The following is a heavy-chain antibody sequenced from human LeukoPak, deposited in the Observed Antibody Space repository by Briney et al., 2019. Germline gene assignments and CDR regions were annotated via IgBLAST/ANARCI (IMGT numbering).Heavy chain of an antibody. CDR3: AREAKGSGGKDY. CDR2: ITSAGAT. J-gene: IGHJ4*02. Sequence: PGGCLRLSCAASGFTVSNNYMTWVRQAPGEGLDCVSVITSAGATYYADSVKGRFIISRDNSQNTLYLQMNSLRAEDTAVYYCAREAKGSGGKDYWGQGTLVTVSS. V-gene: IGHV3-66*01. D-gene: IGHD4-23*01. CDR1: GFTVSNNY.